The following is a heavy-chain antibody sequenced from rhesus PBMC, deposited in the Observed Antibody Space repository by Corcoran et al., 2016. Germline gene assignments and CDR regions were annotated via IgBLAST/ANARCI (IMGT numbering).Heavy chain of an antibody. D-gene: IGHD3-9*01. V-gene: IGHV4-169*01. CDR1: GGSISSSY. CDR3: ARGYEDDYGYYYTNFDY. CDR2: INGSGSST. J-gene: IGHJ4*01. Sequence: QLQLQESGPGLVKPSETLSVTCAVSGGSISSSYLSWIRLAPGTGLEVIGYINGSGSSTNYNPSLKRRVTLSVDTSKNQLSLKLSSVTAADTAVYYCARGYEDDYGYYYTNFDYWGQGVLVTVSS.